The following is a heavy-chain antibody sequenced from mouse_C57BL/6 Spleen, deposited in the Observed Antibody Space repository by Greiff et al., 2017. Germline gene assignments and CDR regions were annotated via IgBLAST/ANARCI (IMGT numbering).Heavy chain of an antibody. CDR3: TEDYDGNSIPFAY. Sequence: VQLQQSGTVLARPGASVKMSCKTSGYTFTSYWMHWVKQRPGQGLEWIGAIYPGNSDTSYNQKFKGKAKLTAVTSASTAYMELSSLTNEDSAVYDCTEDYDGNSIPFAYWGQGTLVTVSA. CDR2: IYPGNSDT. V-gene: IGHV1-5*01. D-gene: IGHD1-1*01. CDR1: GYTFTSYW. J-gene: IGHJ3*01.